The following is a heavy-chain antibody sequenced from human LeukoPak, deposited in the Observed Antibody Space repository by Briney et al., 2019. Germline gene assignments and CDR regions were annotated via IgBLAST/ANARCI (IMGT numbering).Heavy chain of an antibody. Sequence: SETLSLTCAVYGGSFSGYYWSWIRQPPGKGLEWIGEINHSGSTNYNPSLKSRVTISVDTSKNQLSLKLSSVTAADAAVYYCARRSSWTNYEYFQHWGQGTLVTVSS. CDR1: GGSFSGYY. J-gene: IGHJ1*01. CDR2: INHSGST. D-gene: IGHD6-13*01. V-gene: IGHV4-34*01. CDR3: ARRSSWTNYEYFQH.